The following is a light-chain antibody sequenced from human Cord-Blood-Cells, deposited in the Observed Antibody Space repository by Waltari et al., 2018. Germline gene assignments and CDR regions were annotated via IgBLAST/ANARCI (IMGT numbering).Light chain of an antibody. J-gene: IGKJ1*01. Sequence: LTQSPGTLSLSPGERATLSCRASQSVSSSYLAWYQQKPGQAPRLLIYGASSRATGIPDRFSGSGSGTDFTLTISRLEPEDFAVYYCQQYGSSPRTFGQGTKVEIK. V-gene: IGKV3-20*01. CDR2: GAS. CDR1: QSVSSSY. CDR3: QQYGSSPRT.